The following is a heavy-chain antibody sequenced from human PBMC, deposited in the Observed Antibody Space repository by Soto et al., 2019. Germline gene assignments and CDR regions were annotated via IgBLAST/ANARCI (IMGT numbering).Heavy chain of an antibody. J-gene: IGHJ4*02. CDR3: ARLPGIAVAGTDY. Sequence: SETLSLTCTVSGGSISSSSYYWGWIRQPPGKGLEWIGSIYYSGSTYYNPSLKSRVTISVDTSKNQFSLKLSSVTAADTAVYYCARLPGIAVAGTDYWGQGTLVTVS. V-gene: IGHV4-39*01. CDR1: GGSISSSSYY. CDR2: IYYSGST. D-gene: IGHD6-19*01.